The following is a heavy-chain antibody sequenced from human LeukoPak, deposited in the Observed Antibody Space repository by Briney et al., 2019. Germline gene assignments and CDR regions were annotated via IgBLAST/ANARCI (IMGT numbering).Heavy chain of an antibody. D-gene: IGHD3-10*01. CDR3: ARGCGFYYGSGSYCY. CDR2: INHSGST. J-gene: IGHJ4*02. CDR1: GGSFSGYY. Sequence: SEPLSLTCAVCGGSFSGYYWSWIRQPPGKGLGWIGEINHSGSTNYNPSLKSRVTISVDTSKNQFSLKLSSVTAADTAVYYCARGCGFYYGSGSYCYWGQGTLVTVSS. V-gene: IGHV4-34*01.